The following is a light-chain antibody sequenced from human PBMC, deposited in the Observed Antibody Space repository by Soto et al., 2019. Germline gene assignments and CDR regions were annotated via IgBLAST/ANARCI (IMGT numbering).Light chain of an antibody. CDR1: RSDVGGYNH. CDR2: DVS. Sequence: QSVLSQPRSVSGSPGQSVAISCTGTRSDVGGYNHVSWYQHHPGKGPKLILYDVSKRPSGVPDRFSGSKSGNTASLTISGLQPEDEADYYCCSYAGSYIYVFGTGTKVTVL. CDR3: CSYAGSYIYV. J-gene: IGLJ1*01. V-gene: IGLV2-11*01.